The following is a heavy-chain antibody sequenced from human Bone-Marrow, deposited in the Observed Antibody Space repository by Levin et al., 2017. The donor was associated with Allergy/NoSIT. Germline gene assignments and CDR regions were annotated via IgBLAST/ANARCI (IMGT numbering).Heavy chain of an antibody. V-gene: IGHV1-18*01. CDR3: ARDYDFWSGPIKRYYMDV. Sequence: GASVKVSCKASGYTFTSYGISWVRQAPGQGLEWMGWISAYNGNTNYAQKLQGRVTMTTDTSTSTAYMELRSLRSDDTAVYYCARDYDFWSGPIKRYYMDVWGKGTTVTVSS. D-gene: IGHD3-3*01. J-gene: IGHJ6*03. CDR2: ISAYNGNT. CDR1: GYTFTSYG.